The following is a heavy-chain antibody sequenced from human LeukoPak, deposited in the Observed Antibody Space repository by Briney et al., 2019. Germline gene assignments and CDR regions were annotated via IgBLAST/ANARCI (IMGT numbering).Heavy chain of an antibody. D-gene: IGHD3-3*01. CDR3: ASLTYYDFWSGYKDY. V-gene: IGHV3-53*01. CDR2: IYSGGST. CDR1: GFTVSSNY. J-gene: IGHJ4*02. Sequence: GGSLRLSCAASGFTVSSNYMSWVRQAPGKGLEWVSVIYSGGSTYYADSVKGRFTISRDNSKNTLYLQMNSLRAEDTAVYYCASLTYYDFWSGYKDYWGQGTLVTVSS.